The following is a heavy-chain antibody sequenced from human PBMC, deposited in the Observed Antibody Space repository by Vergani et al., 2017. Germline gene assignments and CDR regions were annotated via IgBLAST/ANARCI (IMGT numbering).Heavy chain of an antibody. CDR1: RFTFDDYA. CDR3: ARALQLGYYMDV. CDR2: ISWNSGTI. V-gene: IGHV3-9*01. D-gene: IGHD5-24*01. Sequence: EVQLVESGGGLVQPGRSLRLSCAASRFTFDDYAMHWVRQAPGKGLEWVSGISWNSGTIGYADSVKGRFTISRDNARNSLYLQRNSLRAEDTAVYYCARALQLGYYMDVWGKGTTVTVSS. J-gene: IGHJ6*03.